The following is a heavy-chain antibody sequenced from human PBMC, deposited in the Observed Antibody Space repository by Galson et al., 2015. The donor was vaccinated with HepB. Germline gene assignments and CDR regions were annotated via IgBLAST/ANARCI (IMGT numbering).Heavy chain of an antibody. Sequence: SLRLSCAGSGFIFRHHAMAWIRQAPGKGLEWVSGNNGRGSTRSYSDAVKGRFSISRDNSKDTVFLQMDNLGAEDTAAYYCVKEGSWFGGDWFDPWGQGALVTVS. CDR3: VKEGSWFGGDWFDP. CDR2: NNGRGSTR. CDR1: GFIFRHHA. J-gene: IGHJ5*02. V-gene: IGHV3-23*01. D-gene: IGHD3-16*01.